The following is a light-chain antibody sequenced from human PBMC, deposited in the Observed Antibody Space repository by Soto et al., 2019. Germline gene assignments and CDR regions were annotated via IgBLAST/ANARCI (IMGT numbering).Light chain of an antibody. Sequence: EIVLTQSPGTLSLSPGERATLSCRASQSVSSTYLVWYQQKPGQAPRLLIYGASSRATGIPDRFSGSGSGTDFTLTISRLEPEDFAVYYCQPYGGSPWTFGQGTKVEIK. CDR3: QPYGGSPWT. CDR1: QSVSSTY. V-gene: IGKV3-20*01. CDR2: GAS. J-gene: IGKJ1*01.